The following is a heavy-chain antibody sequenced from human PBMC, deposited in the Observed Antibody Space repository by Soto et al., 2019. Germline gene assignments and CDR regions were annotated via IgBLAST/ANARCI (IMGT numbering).Heavy chain of an antibody. Sequence: SLTFTVPGGTISSGAYYWSWIRQPPGKGLEWIGYIYYSGSTYYNPSLNSRVTISVDTSKNQFSLNLSSVTAAAAAGYYCARVESYGSVFDYWGQRILVNLSS. V-gene: IGHV4-30-4*01. D-gene: IGHD5-18*01. CDR2: IYYSGST. CDR1: GGTISSGAYY. CDR3: ARVESYGSVFDY. J-gene: IGHJ4*02.